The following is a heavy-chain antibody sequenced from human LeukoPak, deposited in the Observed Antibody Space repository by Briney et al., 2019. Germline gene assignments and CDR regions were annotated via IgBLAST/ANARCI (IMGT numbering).Heavy chain of an antibody. CDR2: ISSSSSYI. D-gene: IGHD3-9*01. Sequence: AGGSLRLSCAASGFAFSSYSMNWVRQAPGKGLEWVSSISSSSSYIYYADSVKGRFTISRDNAKNSLYLQMNSLRAEDTAVYYCARGLRYFDWFFDYWGQGTLVTVSS. J-gene: IGHJ4*02. V-gene: IGHV3-21*01. CDR1: GFAFSSYS. CDR3: ARGLRYFDWFFDY.